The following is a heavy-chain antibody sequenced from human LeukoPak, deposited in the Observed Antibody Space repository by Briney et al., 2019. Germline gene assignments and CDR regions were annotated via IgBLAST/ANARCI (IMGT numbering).Heavy chain of an antibody. CDR1: GYTFTSYG. Sequence: ASVKVSCKASGYTFTSYGISWVRQAPGQGLEWMGWINPNSGGTNYAQKFQGRVTMTRDTSISIAYMELSRLRSDDTAVYYCARGVVVVPAAIKPRGYYYYMDVWGKGTTVTVSS. J-gene: IGHJ6*03. D-gene: IGHD2-2*01. CDR2: INPNSGGT. CDR3: ARGVVVVPAAIKPRGYYYYMDV. V-gene: IGHV1-2*02.